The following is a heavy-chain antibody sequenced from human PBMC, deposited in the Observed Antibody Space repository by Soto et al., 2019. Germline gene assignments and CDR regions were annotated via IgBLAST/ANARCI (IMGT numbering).Heavy chain of an antibody. CDR2: ISGSGGST. CDR3: AKVRRAVAGKRANGY. D-gene: IGHD6-19*01. Sequence: GGSLRLSCAASGFTFSSYAMSWVRQAPGKGLEWVSAISGSGGSTYYADSVKGRFTISRDNSKNTLYLQMNSLRAEDTAVYYCAKVRRAVAGKRANGYWGQGTMVTVYS. V-gene: IGHV3-23*01. J-gene: IGHJ4*02. CDR1: GFTFSSYA.